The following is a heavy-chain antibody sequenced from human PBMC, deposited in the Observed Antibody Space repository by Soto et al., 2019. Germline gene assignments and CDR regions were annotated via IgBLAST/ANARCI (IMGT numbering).Heavy chain of an antibody. CDR2: INAGNGDT. CDR3: ARAWYYYDSSGYYPLYFDY. CDR1: GYTFTSYG. Sequence: ASVKVSCKASGYTFTSYGMHWVRQAPGQRLEWMGWINAGNGDTNYAQKLQGRLTMTTDTSTSTAYMELRSLRSDDTAVYYCARAWYYYDSSGYYPLYFDYWGQGTLVTVSS. D-gene: IGHD3-22*01. V-gene: IGHV1-3*01. J-gene: IGHJ4*02.